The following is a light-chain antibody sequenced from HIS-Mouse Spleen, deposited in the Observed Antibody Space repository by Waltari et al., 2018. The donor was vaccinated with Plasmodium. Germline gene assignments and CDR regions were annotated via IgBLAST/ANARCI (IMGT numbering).Light chain of an antibody. CDR2: GAS. J-gene: IGKJ2*01. CDR1: QSVSSSY. V-gene: IGKV3-20*01. Sequence: EIVLTQSPASLSLSPGERATRSCRASQSVSSSYLAWYQQKPRQAPMLLIYGASSRATGIPDRFSGSGSGTDFTLTISRLEPEDFAVYYCQQYGSSYTFGQGTKLEIK. CDR3: QQYGSSYT.